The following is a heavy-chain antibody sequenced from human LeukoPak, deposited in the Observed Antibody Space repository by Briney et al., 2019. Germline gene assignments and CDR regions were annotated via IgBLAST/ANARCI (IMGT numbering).Heavy chain of an antibody. D-gene: IGHD4-11*01. CDR2: ISSSSTYT. CDR3: ARDGSTVTNYYFDY. J-gene: IGHJ4*02. V-gene: IGHV3-21*01. Sequence: KSGGSLRLSGAASGFTFSSYSMNWFRQAPGKGLDWVSSISSSSTYTYYADSVKGRFTISRDNAKNSLYLQMNSLRAEDTAVYYCARDGSTVTNYYFDYWGQGTLVTVSS. CDR1: GFTFSSYS.